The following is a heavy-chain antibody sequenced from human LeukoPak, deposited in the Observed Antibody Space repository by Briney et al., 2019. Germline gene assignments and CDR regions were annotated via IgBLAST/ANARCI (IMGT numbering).Heavy chain of an antibody. CDR3: ARDHYDGVGGFDY. CDR2: IKPDGSEK. V-gene: IGHV3-7*01. Sequence: SGGSLRLSCAASGFIFSSYWMSWVRQAPGKGLEWVASIKPDGSEKYYVDSVKGRFTISRDNAKNSPYLQMNSLRAEDTAVYYCARDHYDGVGGFDYWGQGTLVTVSS. D-gene: IGHD3-22*01. J-gene: IGHJ4*02. CDR1: GFIFSSYW.